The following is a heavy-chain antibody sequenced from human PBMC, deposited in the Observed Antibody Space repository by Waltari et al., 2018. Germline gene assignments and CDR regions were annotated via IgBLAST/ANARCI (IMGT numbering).Heavy chain of an antibody. CDR3: ARDRGRGLYLDT. CDR2: VHGSGKT. CDR1: GDTLTFTHW. Sequence: QLQLQESGPGLVKPSGTLTLNCAVSGDTLTFTHWWNWVRQSPQKGLEWIGQVHGSGKTNYNPSFASRVTIALDTSNHQFSLKMTSATAADTAVYFCARDRGRGLYLDTWGPGTLVTVSP. J-gene: IGHJ5*02. V-gene: IGHV4-4*02. D-gene: IGHD2-15*01.